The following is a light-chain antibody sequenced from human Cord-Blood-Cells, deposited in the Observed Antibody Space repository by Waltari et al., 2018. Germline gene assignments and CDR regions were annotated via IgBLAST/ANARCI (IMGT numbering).Light chain of an antibody. Sequence: DIVLTHSPGTLSLSPGGRATLACRASQSVSSSYLAWYQQKPGQAPRPLIYGASSRATGIPDRFSGSGSGTDFTLTISRLEPEDFAVYYCQQYGSSRTFGQGTKVEIK. CDR3: QQYGSSRT. V-gene: IGKV3-20*01. CDR1: QSVSSSY. J-gene: IGKJ1*01. CDR2: GAS.